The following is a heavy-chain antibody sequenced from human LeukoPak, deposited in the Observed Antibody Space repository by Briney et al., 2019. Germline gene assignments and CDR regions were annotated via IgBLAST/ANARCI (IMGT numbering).Heavy chain of an antibody. J-gene: IGHJ4*02. Sequence: ASVKVSCKASGYTFTGYYMHWVRQAPGQGLEWMGWINPNSGGTNYAQKFQGRVTMTRDTSISTAYMELSRLRSDDTAVYYRARVSPYTAMAPFDYWGQGTLVTVSS. V-gene: IGHV1-2*02. CDR3: ARVSPYTAMAPFDY. CDR2: INPNSGGT. CDR1: GYTFTGYY. D-gene: IGHD5-18*01.